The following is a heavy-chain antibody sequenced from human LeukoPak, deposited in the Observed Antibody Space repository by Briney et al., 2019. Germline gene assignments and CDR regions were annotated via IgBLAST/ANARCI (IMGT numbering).Heavy chain of an antibody. Sequence: ASVKVSCKASGYTLTGYYMHWVRQAPGQGLEWMGRINPNSGGTNYAQKFQGRVTMTRDTSISTAYMELSRLRSDDTAVYYCARDSLPKEGDYYYYYGMDVWGQGTTVTVSS. V-gene: IGHV1-2*06. CDR1: GYTLTGYY. CDR2: INPNSGGT. D-gene: IGHD2-15*01. J-gene: IGHJ6*02. CDR3: ARDSLPKEGDYYYYYGMDV.